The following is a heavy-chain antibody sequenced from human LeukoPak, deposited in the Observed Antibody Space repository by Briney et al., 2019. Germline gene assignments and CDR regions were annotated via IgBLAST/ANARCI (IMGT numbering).Heavy chain of an antibody. Sequence: PSETLSLTCAVHGGSFSGYYWSWIRQPPGKGLEWIGEINHSGSTNYNPSLKSRVTISVDTSKNQFSLKLSSVTAADTAVYYCVIGYYYHYWGQGTLVTVSS. CDR3: VIGYYYHY. CDR1: GGSFSGYY. J-gene: IGHJ4*02. CDR2: INHSGST. V-gene: IGHV4-34*01.